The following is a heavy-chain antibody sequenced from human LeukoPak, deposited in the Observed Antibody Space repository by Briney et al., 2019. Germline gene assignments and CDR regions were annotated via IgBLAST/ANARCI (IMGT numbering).Heavy chain of an antibody. CDR2: ISSSGNAI. D-gene: IGHD6-6*01. V-gene: IGHV3-11*04. CDR1: GFTFSDYY. J-gene: IGHJ5*02. CDR3: ARVFGFSSSSNNWFDP. Sequence: GGSLRLSCAASGFTFSDYYMTWIRQAPGKGLEWVSYISSSGNAIYYADSVKGRFTISRDNAKNSLYLQMNSLRAEDTAVYYCARVFGFSSSSNNWFDPWGQGTLVTVSS.